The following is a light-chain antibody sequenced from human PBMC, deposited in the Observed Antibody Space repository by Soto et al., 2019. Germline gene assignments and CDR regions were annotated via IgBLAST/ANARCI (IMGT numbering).Light chain of an antibody. CDR1: QRVSSSY. CDR3: QQYGSSPRA. J-gene: IGKJ1*01. Sequence: EIVLTQSPGTLSLSPGERASLSCRASQRVSSSYLAWYQRKPGQAPRLLIYDASSRAAGIPDRFSGSGSGTDFTLTISRLEPEDFAVYYCQQYGSSPRALGQGTKVDI. V-gene: IGKV3-20*01. CDR2: DAS.